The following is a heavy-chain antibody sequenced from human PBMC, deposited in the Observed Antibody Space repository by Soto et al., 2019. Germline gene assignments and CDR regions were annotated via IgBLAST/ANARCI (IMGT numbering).Heavy chain of an antibody. CDR1: GFSLSTSGVG. V-gene: IGHV2-5*02. CDR3: AHSGRITKVRGWEVYFDY. D-gene: IGHD3-10*01. CDR2: IYWDDDK. J-gene: IGHJ4*02. Sequence: QITLKESGPTLVKPTQTLTLTCTFSGFSLSTSGVGVGWIRKPQGKPLEGLALIYWDDDKRHSPSLRRRPTITKDTSKNQVVLTMTNMDPVDTATYYCAHSGRITKVRGWEVYFDYWGQGTLVTVSS.